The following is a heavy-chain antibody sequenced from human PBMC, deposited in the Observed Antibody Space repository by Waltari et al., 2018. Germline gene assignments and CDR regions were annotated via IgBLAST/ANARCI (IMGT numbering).Heavy chain of an antibody. D-gene: IGHD6-6*01. CDR1: GGTFSSYA. Sequence: QVQLVQSGAEVKKPGSSVKVSCKASGGTFSSYAISWVRQAPGLGLEWMGGVIPIVGTANYARKYQGRVTITTDEATSTAYMELSSLRSEDTAVYYCARSAAPNWFDPWGQGTLVTVSS. CDR2: VIPIVGTA. V-gene: IGHV1-69*05. CDR3: ARSAAPNWFDP. J-gene: IGHJ5*02.